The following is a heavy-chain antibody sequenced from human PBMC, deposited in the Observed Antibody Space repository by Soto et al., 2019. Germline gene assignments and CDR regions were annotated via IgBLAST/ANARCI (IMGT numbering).Heavy chain of an antibody. J-gene: IGHJ3*02. CDR3: ARAAGGLIEYSSSSGSRDAFDI. CDR2: MNPNSGST. V-gene: IGHV1-8*01. Sequence: GASVKVSCKASGYTFTSYDINWVRQAPGQGLEWMGWMNPNSGSTNYAQKFQGRVTMTRNTSISTAYMELSRLRSDDTAVYYCARAAGGLIEYSSSSGSRDAFDIWAQGTMVTVSS. D-gene: IGHD6-6*01. CDR1: GYTFTSYD.